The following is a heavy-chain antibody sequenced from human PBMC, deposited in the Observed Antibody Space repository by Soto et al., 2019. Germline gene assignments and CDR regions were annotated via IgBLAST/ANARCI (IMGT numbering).Heavy chain of an antibody. V-gene: IGHV1-2*02. Sequence: DSVKVSCKACAYRFTGPSMHRVRKATGHGLEWMGWINPDNGDTKYAQKSQGRVTMTRDTAISTAYMELSRLRSDYTAVFYCARERMNGFVVWCQGTMVTVAS. CDR2: INPDNGDT. CDR3: ARERMNGFVV. CDR1: AYRFTGPS. J-gene: IGHJ6*02.